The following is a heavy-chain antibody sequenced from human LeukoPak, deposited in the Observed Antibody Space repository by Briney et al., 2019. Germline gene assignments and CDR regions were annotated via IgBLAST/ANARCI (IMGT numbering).Heavy chain of an antibody. CDR1: GYTFTGYY. D-gene: IGHD6-13*01. J-gene: IGHJ6*03. Sequence: ASVKVSCKASGYTFTGYYMHWVRQAPGQGLEWMGWINPNSGGTNYAQKFQGRVTMTRDTSISTAYMELSRLRSDDTAVYYCARDRGAAAGYYYYYYMGVWGKGTTVTISS. CDR3: ARDRGAAAGYYYYYYMGV. V-gene: IGHV1-2*02. CDR2: INPNSGGT.